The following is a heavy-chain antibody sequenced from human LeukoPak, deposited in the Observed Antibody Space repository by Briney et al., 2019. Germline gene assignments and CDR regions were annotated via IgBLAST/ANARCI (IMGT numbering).Heavy chain of an antibody. CDR3: ARGGYSGYAPRFDY. D-gene: IGHD5-12*01. CDR2: IYSGGNT. Sequence: GGSLRLSCAASGFTFSSYAMSWVRQAPGKGLEWVSVIYSGGNTYYADSLKGRFTISRDNSKNTLYLQMNSLRAEDTAVYYCARGGYSGYAPRFDYWGQGTLVTVSS. V-gene: IGHV3-53*01. CDR1: GFTFSSYA. J-gene: IGHJ4*02.